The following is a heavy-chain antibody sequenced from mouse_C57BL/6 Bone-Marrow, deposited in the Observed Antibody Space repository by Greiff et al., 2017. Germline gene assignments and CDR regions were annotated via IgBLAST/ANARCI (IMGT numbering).Heavy chain of an antibody. D-gene: IGHD3-3*01. CDR3: ASGDGDQRDY. Sequence: QVQLQQPGAELVKPGASVKLSCKASGYTFTSYWMHWVKQRPGQGLEWIGMIHPNSGSTNYNEKFKSKATLTVDKSSSTAYMQLSRLTSEDSAVYDCASGDGDQRDYRGQGTTLTVSS. J-gene: IGHJ2*01. V-gene: IGHV1-64*01. CDR1: GYTFTSYW. CDR2: IHPNSGST.